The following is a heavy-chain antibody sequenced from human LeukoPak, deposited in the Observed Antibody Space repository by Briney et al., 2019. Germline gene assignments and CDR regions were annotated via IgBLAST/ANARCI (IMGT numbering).Heavy chain of an antibody. Sequence: SETLSLTCTVSGGSISSGDYYWSWLRQPPGKGLEWIGYIYYSGSTYYNPSLKSRLTISGDTPKNQFSLRLSSVTAADTAVYSCARGPWSPPIDYWGQGTLVTVS. CDR2: IYYSGST. J-gene: IGHJ4*02. CDR3: ARGPWSPPIDY. D-gene: IGHD1-1*01. CDR1: GGSISSGDYY. V-gene: IGHV4-30-4*01.